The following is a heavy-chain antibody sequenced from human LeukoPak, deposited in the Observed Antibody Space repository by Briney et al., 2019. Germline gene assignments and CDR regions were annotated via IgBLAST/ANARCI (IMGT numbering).Heavy chain of an antibody. V-gene: IGHV4-59*01. CDR2: IYYSGRT. Sequence: AETLSLTCTVSGGSISSYYWRWIRQPPGKGLEWIGYIYYSGRTNYYAALKSRVTISVNTSKDPFSLKLSSVTAADTAVYYCARGGGYLYYFDYWGQGTLVTVSS. J-gene: IGHJ4*02. CDR1: GGSISSYY. D-gene: IGHD5-12*01. CDR3: ARGGGYLYYFDY.